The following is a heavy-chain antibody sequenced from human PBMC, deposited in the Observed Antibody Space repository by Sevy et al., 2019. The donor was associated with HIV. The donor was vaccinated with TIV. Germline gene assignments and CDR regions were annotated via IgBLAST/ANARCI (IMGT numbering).Heavy chain of an antibody. V-gene: IGHV4-59*02. CDR1: GGSVSNHY. Sequence: SETLSLKCSVSGGSVSNHYWTWIRQSPGKGLEWLGYAHYSGRPEYNPSLKSRLTISLDMSKNQVSLQLDYVTAADTAIYYCRTFGTNFDPRFDPWARGPWSPSPQ. D-gene: IGHD2-8*01. CDR3: RTFGTNFDPRFDP. CDR2: AHYSGRP. J-gene: IGHJ5*02.